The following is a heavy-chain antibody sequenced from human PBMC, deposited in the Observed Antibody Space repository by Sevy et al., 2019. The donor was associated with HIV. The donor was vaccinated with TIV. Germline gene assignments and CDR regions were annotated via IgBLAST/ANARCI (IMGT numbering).Heavy chain of an antibody. CDR1: GFTFTTYT. CDR2: ITSSNYI. V-gene: IGHV3-21*01. J-gene: IGHJ3*01. CDR3: ARPYGSGSWEAFDV. D-gene: IGHD3-10*01. Sequence: GGSLRLSCAASGFTFTTYTMNWVRQAPGKGLEWVSSITSSNYIYYADSVKGRFTISRDNAKDSVYLQMNSLRAEDTAVYYCARPYGSGSWEAFDVWGQGTMVTVSS.